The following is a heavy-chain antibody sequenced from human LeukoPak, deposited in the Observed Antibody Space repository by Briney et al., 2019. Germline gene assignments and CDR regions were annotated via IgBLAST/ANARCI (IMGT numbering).Heavy chain of an antibody. Sequence: EASVKVSCKASGYTFTSYGISWVRQAPGQGLKWMGWISAYNGNTNYAQKLQGRVTMTTDTSTSTAYMELRSLRSDDTAVYYCARDPPEDTIFGVVITYYFDYWGQGTLVTVSS. CDR3: ARDPPEDTIFGVVITYYFDY. V-gene: IGHV1-18*01. CDR2: ISAYNGNT. D-gene: IGHD3-3*01. CDR1: GYTFTSYG. J-gene: IGHJ4*02.